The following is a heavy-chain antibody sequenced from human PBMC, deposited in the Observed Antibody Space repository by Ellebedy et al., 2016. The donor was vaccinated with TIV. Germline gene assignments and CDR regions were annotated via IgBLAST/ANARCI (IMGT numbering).Heavy chain of an antibody. CDR1: GFTFDNYA. CDR2: ISSNGGGT. D-gene: IGHD3-10*01. CDR3: AKPRRSSGPSLPDY. J-gene: IGHJ4*02. Sequence: GESLKISCAASGFTFDNYAMSWVRQAPEKGLEWVSSISSNGGGTFYADSVKGRFTISRDNSNNTVSLQMNSLRVDDTAVYYCAKPRRSSGPSLPDYWGQGTLVTVSS. V-gene: IGHV3-23*01.